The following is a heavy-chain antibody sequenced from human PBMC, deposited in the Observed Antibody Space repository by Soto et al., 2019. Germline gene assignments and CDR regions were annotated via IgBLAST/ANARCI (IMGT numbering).Heavy chain of an antibody. CDR2: IYPGDSDT. J-gene: IGHJ3*01. CDR3: ASTLDAFDL. Sequence: GASLKISCQGSGYSFTSYWIGWVRHMPGQGLKWMGIIYPGDSDTSYSPSLQGQVTISADKSLSTAFLPRTRLMASDTAWHSCASTLDAFDLWCQGTMGTDSS. V-gene: IGHV5-51*01. CDR1: GYSFTSYW.